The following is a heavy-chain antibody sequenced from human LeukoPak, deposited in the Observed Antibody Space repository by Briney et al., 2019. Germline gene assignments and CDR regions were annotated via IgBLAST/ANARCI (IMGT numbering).Heavy chain of an antibody. CDR3: ARHASSSGYSALTTPPYN. CDR2: IYPGDSDT. CDR1: GYRFASYW. V-gene: IGHV5-51*01. Sequence: GESLKISCKGSGYRFASYWIGWVRQMPGEGLEWMGIIYPGDSDTRYSPSFQGQVTISADKSISTAYLQWSSLKASDTAIYYCARHASSSGYSALTTPPYNWGQGTLVTVSS. J-gene: IGHJ4*02. D-gene: IGHD3-22*01.